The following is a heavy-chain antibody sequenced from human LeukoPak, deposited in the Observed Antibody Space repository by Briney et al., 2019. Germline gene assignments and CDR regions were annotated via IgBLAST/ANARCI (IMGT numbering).Heavy chain of an antibody. J-gene: IGHJ4*02. CDR1: GGSFIAYY. Sequence: MASETLSLTCTVYGGSFIAYYWSWIRQPPGKGLEWIGEINQSGSTNYNPSLKSRVTISVDTSKNQFSLKLSSVTAADTAVYYCARAGAMGYCSSTSCYGGIDYWGQGTLVTVSS. CDR2: INQSGST. D-gene: IGHD2-2*01. V-gene: IGHV4-34*01. CDR3: ARAGAMGYCSSTSCYGGIDY.